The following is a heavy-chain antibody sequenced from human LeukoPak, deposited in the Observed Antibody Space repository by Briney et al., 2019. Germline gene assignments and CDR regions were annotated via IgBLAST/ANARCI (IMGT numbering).Heavy chain of an antibody. CDR2: IYHSGRT. D-gene: IGHD6-19*01. V-gene: IGHV4-38-2*02. J-gene: IGHJ4*02. CDR3: ARDRIAVPYY. CDR1: GYSISSGYY. Sequence: SETLSLTCTVSGYSISSGYYWGWIRQPPGKGLEWIGSIYHSGRTYYNPSLKSRVTISVDTSKNQFSLKLSSVTAADTAVYYCARDRIAVPYYWGQGTLVTVSS.